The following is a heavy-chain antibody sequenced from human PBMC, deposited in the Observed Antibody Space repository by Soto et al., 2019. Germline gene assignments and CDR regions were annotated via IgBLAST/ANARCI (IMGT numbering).Heavy chain of an antibody. D-gene: IGHD3-22*01. CDR2: IKQDGSEK. CDR3: ARFYYDSSGYLPSPYYYYYGMDV. Sequence: APRLSGAASGVTFSSYWMSSVRPAPGKGMEWVANIKQDGSEKYYVDSVKGRFTISRDNAKNSLYLQMNSLRAEDTAVYYCARFYYDSSGYLPSPYYYYYGMDVWGQGTTVTVSS. CDR1: GVTFSSYW. J-gene: IGHJ6*02. V-gene: IGHV3-7*04.